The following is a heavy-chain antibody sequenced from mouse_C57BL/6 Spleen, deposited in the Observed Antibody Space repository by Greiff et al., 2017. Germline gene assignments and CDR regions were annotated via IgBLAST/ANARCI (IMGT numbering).Heavy chain of an antibody. Sequence: QVQLQQSGPGLVQPSQSLSITCTVSGFSLTSYGVHWVRQSPGKGLEWLGVIWSGGSTDYNAAFISRLSISKDNSKSQVFFKMNSLQADDTAIYYCARLFYYYGSSYYAMDYWGQGTSVTVSS. CDR1: GFSLTSYG. V-gene: IGHV2-2*01. CDR3: ARLFYYYGSSYYAMDY. J-gene: IGHJ4*01. CDR2: IWSGGST. D-gene: IGHD1-1*01.